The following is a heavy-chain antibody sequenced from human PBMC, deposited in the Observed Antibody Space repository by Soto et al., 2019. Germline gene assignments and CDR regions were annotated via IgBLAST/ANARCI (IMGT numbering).Heavy chain of an antibody. J-gene: IGHJ6*02. CDR1: GGSISSYY. D-gene: IGHD2-2*01. CDR2: IYTSGST. V-gene: IGHV4-4*07. Sequence: SEPLSLTCTVSGGSISSYYWSWIRQPAGKGLEWIGRIYTSGSTNYTPSLKSRVTMSVDTSKNQFSLKLSSVTAADTAVYYCARVSFRPYYYGMDVWGQGTTLTVSS. CDR3: ARVSFRPYYYGMDV.